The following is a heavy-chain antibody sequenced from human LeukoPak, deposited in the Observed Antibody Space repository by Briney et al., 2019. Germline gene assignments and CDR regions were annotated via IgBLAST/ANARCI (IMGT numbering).Heavy chain of an antibody. Sequence: GASVRVSCKVYGYSLSELSIYWVRQAPGKGLEWMGGFDPENGERVYEQKFQGRVTMTEDSTTDTAYMEMSGLTSEDTAFYYCAITWSEIMSNWGQGTLVTVSS. CDR1: GYSLSELS. V-gene: IGHV1-24*01. CDR3: AITWSEIMSN. CDR2: FDPENGER. J-gene: IGHJ4*02. D-gene: IGHD1-20*01.